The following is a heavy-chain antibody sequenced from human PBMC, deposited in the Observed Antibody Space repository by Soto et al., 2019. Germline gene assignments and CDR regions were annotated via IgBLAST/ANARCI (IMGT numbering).Heavy chain of an antibody. CDR1: GYTFTSYG. CDR2: ISAYNGNT. Sequence: ASVKVSCKASGYTFTSYGISWVRQAPGQGLEWMGWISAYNGNTNYAQKLQGRVTMTTDTSTSTAYMELRSLRSDDTAVYYCATGSTGYSSGWTPKYYFDYWGQGTLVTVSS. V-gene: IGHV1-18*01. D-gene: IGHD6-19*01. J-gene: IGHJ4*02. CDR3: ATGSTGYSSGWTPKYYFDY.